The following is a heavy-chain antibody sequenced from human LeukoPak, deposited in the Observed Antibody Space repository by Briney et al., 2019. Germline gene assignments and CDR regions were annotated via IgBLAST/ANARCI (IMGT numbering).Heavy chain of an antibody. D-gene: IGHD3-3*01. CDR2: IKQDGSEK. CDR3: ARAPSRYYDFWSGHKARFDY. Sequence: GGSLRLSCAASGFTFGSYWMSWVRQAPGKGLEWVANIKQDGSEKYYVDSVKGRFTISRDDAKNSLYLQMNSLRAEDTAVYYCARAPSRYYDFWSGHKARFDYWGQGTLVTVSS. CDR1: GFTFGSYW. V-gene: IGHV3-7*01. J-gene: IGHJ4*02.